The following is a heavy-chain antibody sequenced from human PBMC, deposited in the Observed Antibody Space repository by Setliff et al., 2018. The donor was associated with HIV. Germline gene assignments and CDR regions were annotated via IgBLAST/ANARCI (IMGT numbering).Heavy chain of an antibody. D-gene: IGHD6-6*01. CDR1: GFTFTRSA. V-gene: IGHV1-58*01. J-gene: IGHJ4*02. CDR3: ARELGYSSSSGPFDY. CDR2: FGIGIDDT. Sequence: GASVKVSCKASGFTFTRSAVQWVRQARGQSLEWIGWFGIGIDDTNYAQKFQGRVTMTRDTSTSTVYMELSSLRSEDTAVYYCARELGYSSSSGPFDYWGQGTLVTVSS.